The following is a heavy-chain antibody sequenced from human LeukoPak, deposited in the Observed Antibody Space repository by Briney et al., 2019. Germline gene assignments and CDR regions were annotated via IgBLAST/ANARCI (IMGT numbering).Heavy chain of an antibody. V-gene: IGHV3-48*02. J-gene: IGHJ6*02. CDR1: GFTFSSYA. Sequence: GGSLRLSCAASGFTFSSYAMSWVRQAPGKGLEWVSYISSSSSTIYYADSVKGRFTISRDNAKNSLYLQMNSLRDEDTAVYYCARDGITMVRGAHYYGMDVWGQGTTVTVSS. CDR3: ARDGITMVRGAHYYGMDV. CDR2: ISSSSSTI. D-gene: IGHD3-10*01.